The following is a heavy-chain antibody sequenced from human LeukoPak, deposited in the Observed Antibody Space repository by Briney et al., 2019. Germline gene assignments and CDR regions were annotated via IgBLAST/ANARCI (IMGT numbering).Heavy chain of an antibody. CDR1: GGSISSGSYY. CDR3: AREEDRTNTWFDP. J-gene: IGHJ5*02. Sequence: PSQTLSLICTVSGGSISSGSYYWSWIRQPAGKGLEWIGRIYTSGSTNYNPSLKSRVTISVDTSKNQFSLKLSSVTAADTAVYYCAREEDRTNTWFDPWGQGTLVTVSS. CDR2: IYTSGST. V-gene: IGHV4-61*02.